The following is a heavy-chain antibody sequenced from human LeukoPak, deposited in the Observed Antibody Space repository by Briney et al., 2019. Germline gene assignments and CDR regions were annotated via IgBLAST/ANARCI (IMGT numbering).Heavy chain of an antibody. CDR3: ARAVKSWELPHRGYYGMDV. Sequence: GGSLRLSCAASGFTFTSYTMNCVRQAPGKGLEWVSSIGTSSTFIYYADSVKGRFTISRDNAKNSLYLQMNSLRAEDTAVYYCARAVKSWELPHRGYYGMDVWGQGTTVTVSS. CDR1: GFTFTSYT. V-gene: IGHV3-21*01. D-gene: IGHD1-26*01. J-gene: IGHJ6*02. CDR2: IGTSSTFI.